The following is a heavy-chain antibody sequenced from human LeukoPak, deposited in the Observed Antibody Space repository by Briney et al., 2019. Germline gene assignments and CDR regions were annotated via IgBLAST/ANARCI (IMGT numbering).Heavy chain of an antibody. Sequence: GGSLRLSCAASGLTFTRYSRSWVRQAAGKGLEWVSSISTSSGYIYYADSVMGRFTISRDNAKNSLYLQMNSLRPEDTAVYYCASSDYVWGKPFYFDYWGQGTLVTVSS. CDR1: GLTFTRYS. CDR3: ASSDYVWGKPFYFDY. CDR2: ISTSSGYI. D-gene: IGHD3-16*01. J-gene: IGHJ4*02. V-gene: IGHV3-21*01.